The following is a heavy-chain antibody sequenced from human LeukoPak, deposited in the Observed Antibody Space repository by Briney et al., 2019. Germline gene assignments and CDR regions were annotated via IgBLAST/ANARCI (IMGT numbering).Heavy chain of an antibody. V-gene: IGHV3-74*01. CDR2: INSDGSST. D-gene: IGHD6-19*01. Sequence: GGSVRLSCAASEFTFSRYWMHWVRRVPGKGLVWVSRINSDGSSTIYADSVKGRFTISRDNAKNTLYLQMNSLRVEDTAVYYCASYSSGWGWGQGTLVTVSS. CDR3: ASYSSGWG. CDR1: EFTFSRYW. J-gene: IGHJ4*02.